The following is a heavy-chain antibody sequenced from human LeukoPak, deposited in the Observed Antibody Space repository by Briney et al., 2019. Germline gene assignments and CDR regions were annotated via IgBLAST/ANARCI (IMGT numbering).Heavy chain of an antibody. CDR3: ARPAVRTYYYYYMDV. CDR1: GGSFSGYY. Sequence: SETLSLTCAVYGGSFSGYYWSWIRQPPGKGLEWIGSIYYSGSTYYNPSLKSRVTISVDTSKNQFSLKLSSVTAADTAVYYCARPAVRTYYYYYMDVWGKGTTVTVSS. CDR2: IYYSGST. J-gene: IGHJ6*03. V-gene: IGHV4-34*01. D-gene: IGHD3-10*01.